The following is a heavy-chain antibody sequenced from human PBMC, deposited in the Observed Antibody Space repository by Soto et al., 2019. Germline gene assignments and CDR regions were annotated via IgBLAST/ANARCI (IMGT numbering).Heavy chain of an antibody. CDR1: GFTFSSYG. D-gene: IGHD3-10*01. CDR2: ISYDGSNK. V-gene: IGHV3-30*03. Sequence: GGSLRLSCAASGFTFSSYGMHWVRQAPGKGLERVAVISYDGSNKYYADSVKGRFTISRDNSKNTLYLQMNSLRAEDTAVYYCATPGPNDAFDIWGQGTMVTVSS. CDR3: ATPGPNDAFDI. J-gene: IGHJ3*02.